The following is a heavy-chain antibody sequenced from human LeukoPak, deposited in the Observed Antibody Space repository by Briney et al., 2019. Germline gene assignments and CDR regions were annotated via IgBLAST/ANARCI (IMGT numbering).Heavy chain of an antibody. CDR1: GYTFSNYR. D-gene: IGHD5-18*01. CDR2: ISVYNGNT. J-gene: IGHJ4*02. CDR3: ARDGLIHEAPHY. Sequence: ASVKVSCKASGYTFSNYRINWVRQAPGQGLEWLGWISVYNGNTNYAQKLQGRVTMTTDTSTSTAYMELRSLRSDDTAVYYCARDGLIHEAPHYWGQGTLVTVSS. V-gene: IGHV1-18*01.